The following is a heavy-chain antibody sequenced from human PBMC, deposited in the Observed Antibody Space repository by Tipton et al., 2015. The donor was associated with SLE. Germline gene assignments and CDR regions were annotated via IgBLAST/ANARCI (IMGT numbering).Heavy chain of an antibody. CDR2: IYYSGST. Sequence: LRLSCTVSGGSISSGGYYWSWIRQPPGKGLEWIGYIYYSGSTNYNPSLKSRVTISVDTSKNQFSLKLSSVTAADTAVYYCARDRPFRKMTTVTSLAFDIWGQGTMVTVSS. J-gene: IGHJ3*02. CDR3: ARDRPFRKMTTVTSLAFDI. D-gene: IGHD4-17*01. CDR1: GGSISSGGYY. V-gene: IGHV4-61*08.